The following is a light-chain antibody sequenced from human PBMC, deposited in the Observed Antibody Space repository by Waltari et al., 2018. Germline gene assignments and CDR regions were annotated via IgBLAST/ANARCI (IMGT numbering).Light chain of an antibody. CDR3: ATWDRILSAVI. V-gene: IGLV1-51*01. CDR2: SNS. Sequence: QSVLTQPPSVSAAPGQQVPISRSGSTSNIGEKYVPWYQRLPGKDPRLLIFSNSERPSGIPDRFYGSKSDTSATLGITGLQTGDEADYYCATWDRILSAVIIGGGTKLTVL. CDR1: TSNIGEKY. J-gene: IGLJ2*01.